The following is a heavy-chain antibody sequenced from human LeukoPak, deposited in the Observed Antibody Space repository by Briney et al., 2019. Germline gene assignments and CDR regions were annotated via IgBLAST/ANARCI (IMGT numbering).Heavy chain of an antibody. CDR3: ARSEAPYGDPTVGFDY. Sequence: GESLKISCKGSGYSFTSYWIGWVRQMPGKGLEWMGIIYPGDSDTRYSPSFQGQVTISADKSISTAYLQWGSLKASDTAMYYCARSEAPYGDPTVGFDYWGQGTLVTVSS. J-gene: IGHJ4*02. CDR1: GYSFTSYW. V-gene: IGHV5-51*01. D-gene: IGHD4-17*01. CDR2: IYPGDSDT.